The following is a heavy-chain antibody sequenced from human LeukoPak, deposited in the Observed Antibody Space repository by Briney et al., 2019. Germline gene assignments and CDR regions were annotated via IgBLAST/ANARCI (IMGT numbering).Heavy chain of an antibody. V-gene: IGHV4-61*08. J-gene: IGHJ3*02. CDR1: GGSISSGDYY. Sequence: SETLSLTCTVSGGSISSGDYYWSWIRQPPGKGLEWIGYIYYSGSTNYNPSLKSRVTISVDTSKNQFSLKLSSVTVADTAVYYCASTMVRGVIRPPHGAFDIWGQGTMVTVSS. D-gene: IGHD3-10*01. CDR3: ASTMVRGVIRPPHGAFDI. CDR2: IYYSGST.